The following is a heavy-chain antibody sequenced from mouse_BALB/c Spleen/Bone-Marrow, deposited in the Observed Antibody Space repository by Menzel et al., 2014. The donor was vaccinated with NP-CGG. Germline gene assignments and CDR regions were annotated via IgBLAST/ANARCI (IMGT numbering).Heavy chain of an antibody. J-gene: IGHJ4*01. CDR1: GYSFTGYT. D-gene: IGHD2-13*01. Sequence: DVKLQESGPELVKPGASMKISCKASGYSFTGYTMNWVKQSHGKNLEWIGLINPYNGGTSYNQKLKDKATLTVDKSSSTAYMELLSLTSEDSAVYYCTRGLEYVVDYWGQGTSVTVSS. CDR3: TRGLEYVVDY. V-gene: IGHV1-18*01. CDR2: INPYNGGT.